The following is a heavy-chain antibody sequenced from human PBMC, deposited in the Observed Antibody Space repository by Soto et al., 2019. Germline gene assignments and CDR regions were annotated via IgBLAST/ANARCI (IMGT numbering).Heavy chain of an antibody. D-gene: IGHD1-1*01. CDR2: IFHTGNT. Sequence: SETLSLTCTVSGGSIRSGGYNWSWIRQLPGKGLEWIGYIFHTGNTYYNPSLKSRVTISVDTSQNQFSLRLSSVTAADTALYYCARHLGQLITPAQWGQGVFDTVFS. CDR1: GGSIRSGGYN. CDR3: ARHLGQLITPAQ. J-gene: IGHJ1*01. V-gene: IGHV4-31*03.